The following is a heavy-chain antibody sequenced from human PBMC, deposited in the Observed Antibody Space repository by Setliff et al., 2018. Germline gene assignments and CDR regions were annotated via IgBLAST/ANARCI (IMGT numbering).Heavy chain of an antibody. CDR3: ASGLNNRDSTPGDY. CDR2: LFDGGSA. V-gene: IGHV4-38-2*01. J-gene: IGHJ4*02. CDR1: GYSISNGFY. D-gene: IGHD2-21*02. Sequence: ETLSLTCAVSGYSISNGFYWGWIRQSPVKGLEWIGSLFDGGSAYYSPSLKSRASISLDASKNQFALKLTSATAADTAVYYCASGLNNRDSTPGDYWGQGTLVTVSS.